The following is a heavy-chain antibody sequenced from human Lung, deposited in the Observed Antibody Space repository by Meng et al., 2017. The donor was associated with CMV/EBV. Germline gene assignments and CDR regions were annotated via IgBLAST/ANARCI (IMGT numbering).Heavy chain of an antibody. J-gene: IGHJ4*02. V-gene: IGHV3-30*04. D-gene: IGHD5-24*01. CDR2: ISYDGSHK. CDR3: ARDRGDGYNYPLDY. CDR1: GFTFSYHA. Sequence: GESXKISCAASGFTFSYHAMHWVRQAPGKGLEWVALISYDGSHKYYADSVKGRFTFSRDNSKNTLFLQMSSLRVEDTAEYYCARDRGDGYNYPLDYWGQGTLVTVSS.